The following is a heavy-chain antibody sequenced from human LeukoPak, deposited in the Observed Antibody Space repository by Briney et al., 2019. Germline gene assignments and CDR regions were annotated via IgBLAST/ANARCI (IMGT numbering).Heavy chain of an antibody. CDR3: ARGVRFLEYFDY. CDR2: IYYSGST. D-gene: IGHD3-3*01. J-gene: IGHJ4*02. CDR1: AGSFSSGDYY. Sequence: PSQTLSLTCTVSAGSFSSGDYYWSWIRQPPGKGLGWIGYIYYSGSTYYNPSLKSRVTISVDTSKNQFSLKLSSVTAADTAVYYCARGVRFLEYFDYWGQGTLVTVSS. V-gene: IGHV4-30-4*01.